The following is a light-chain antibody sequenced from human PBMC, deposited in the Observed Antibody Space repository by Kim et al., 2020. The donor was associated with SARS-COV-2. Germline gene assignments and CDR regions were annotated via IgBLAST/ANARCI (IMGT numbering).Light chain of an antibody. CDR2: EVS. V-gene: IGLV2-8*01. Sequence: QSVTISCTGTSSDVGGYKYVSWYQQHPGKAPKLMIYEVSKRPSGVPDRFSGSKSGNTASLTVSGLQAEDEADYYCSSYAGSNNFVFGTGTKVTVL. J-gene: IGLJ1*01. CDR3: SSYAGSNNFV. CDR1: SSDVGGYKY.